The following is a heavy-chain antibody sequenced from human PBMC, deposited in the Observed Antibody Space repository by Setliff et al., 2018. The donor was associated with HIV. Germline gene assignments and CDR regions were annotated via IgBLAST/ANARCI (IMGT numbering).Heavy chain of an antibody. CDR1: GFSLTTSGMC. J-gene: IGHJ4*02. CDR3: ARIRSSSSPFDY. Sequence: SGPTLVNPTQTLALTCTFSGFSLTTSGMCVSWIRQPPGKALEWLARIDWDDDKYYSTSLKTRLTISKDTSRNQVVLSMTNMDPADTATYYCARIRSSSSPFDYWGQGTLGTVSS. D-gene: IGHD6-6*01. V-gene: IGHV2-70*11. CDR2: IDWDDDK.